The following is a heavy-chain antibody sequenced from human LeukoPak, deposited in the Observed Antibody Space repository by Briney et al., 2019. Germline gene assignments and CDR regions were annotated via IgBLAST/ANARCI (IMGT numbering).Heavy chain of an antibody. Sequence: PGGSLRLSCAASGFSFSSYSMHWVRRAPGKGLVWVSSITGRSDRTYYVDSVKGRFTISRDNTKNSLYLQLNSLRAEDTAVYYCASFATSVLIQDFWGQGTLVTVSS. V-gene: IGHV3-21*01. D-gene: IGHD4-23*01. CDR3: ASFATSVLIQDF. CDR1: GFSFSSYS. CDR2: ITGRSDRT. J-gene: IGHJ4*02.